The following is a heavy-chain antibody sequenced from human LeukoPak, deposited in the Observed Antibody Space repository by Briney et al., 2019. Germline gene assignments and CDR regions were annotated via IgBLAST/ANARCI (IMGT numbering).Heavy chain of an antibody. D-gene: IGHD4-17*01. CDR1: GGSISSGSYY. CDR3: ARAYDYGDSFDY. Sequence: PSETLSLTCTVSGGSISSGSYYWSWIRQPAGKGLEWIGRIYTSGSTNYNPSLKSRVTISVDTSKNQFSLKLSSVTAADTAVYYCARAYDYGDSFDYWGQGTLATVSS. J-gene: IGHJ4*02. V-gene: IGHV4-61*02. CDR2: IYTSGST.